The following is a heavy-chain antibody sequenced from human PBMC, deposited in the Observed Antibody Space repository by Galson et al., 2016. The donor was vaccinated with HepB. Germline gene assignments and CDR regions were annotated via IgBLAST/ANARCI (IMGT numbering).Heavy chain of an antibody. CDR1: GYTFTSYA. V-gene: IGHV1-18*01. J-gene: IGHJ4*02. CDR2: IDTSNGNT. CDR3: ARHYSSTWPAGLIFDS. Sequence: SVKVSCKASGYTFTSYAISWVRQAPAQALEYLGWIDTSNGNTNYPQKFQVRVTLTTDTSTSTTYMELRSLISDDTAVYYCARHYSSTWPAGLIFDSWGPGTRVTVSS. D-gene: IGHD6-6*01.